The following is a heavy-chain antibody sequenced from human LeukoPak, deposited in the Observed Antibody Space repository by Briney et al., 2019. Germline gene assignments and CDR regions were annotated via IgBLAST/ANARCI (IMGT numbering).Heavy chain of an antibody. Sequence: ASVKVSCKASGYSFTSHYMHWVRQAPGQGLEWLGLINPSGSSTLYAQKFQGRVTMTRDTSISTAYMELSRLRSDDTAVYYCARDRYSSSWYFAFDIWGQGTMVTVSS. D-gene: IGHD6-13*01. CDR1: GYSFTSHY. J-gene: IGHJ3*02. CDR3: ARDRYSSSWYFAFDI. CDR2: INPSGSST. V-gene: IGHV1-46*01.